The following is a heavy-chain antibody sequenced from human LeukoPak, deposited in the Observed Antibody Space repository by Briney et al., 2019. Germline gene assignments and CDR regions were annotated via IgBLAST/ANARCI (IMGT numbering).Heavy chain of an antibody. CDR2: INPNSGAT. V-gene: IGHV1-2*02. Sequence: ASVKVSCKASGYIFIDYYIHWVRQAPGQGLEWMAWINPNSGATNYAQKFQGSVTVTRDTSITTAYMELTKLRSDETAIYYCAREYPGGWSRPVYFQHWARGTLITVPS. J-gene: IGHJ1*01. CDR3: AREYPGGWSRPVYFQH. CDR1: GYIFIDYY. D-gene: IGHD6-19*01.